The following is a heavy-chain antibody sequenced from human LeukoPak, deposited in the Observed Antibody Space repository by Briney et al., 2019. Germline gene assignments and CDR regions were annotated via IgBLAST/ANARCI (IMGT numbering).Heavy chain of an antibody. CDR2: IIPIFGTA. D-gene: IGHD5-24*01. CDR3: ARGRMATKTNYFDY. V-gene: IGHV1-69*05. Sequence: GASVKVSCKASGGTFSSNAISWVRQAPGQGLEWMGGIIPIFGTANYAQKFQGRVTITTDESTSTAYMELSSLRSEDTAVYYCARGRMATKTNYFDYWGQGTLVTVSS. J-gene: IGHJ4*02. CDR1: GGTFSSNA.